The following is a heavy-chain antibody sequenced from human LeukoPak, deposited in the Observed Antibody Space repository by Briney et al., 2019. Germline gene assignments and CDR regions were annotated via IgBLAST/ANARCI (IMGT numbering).Heavy chain of an antibody. J-gene: IGHJ4*02. V-gene: IGHV4-34*01. Sequence: SETLSLTCAVYGGSFSGYYWSWIRQPPGKGLEWIGEINHSGSTNYNPPLKSRVTISVDTSKNQFALKLSSVTAADTAVYYCARSGYGDYARYWGQGTLVTVSS. CDR1: GGSFSGYY. CDR3: ARSGYGDYARY. CDR2: INHSGST. D-gene: IGHD4-17*01.